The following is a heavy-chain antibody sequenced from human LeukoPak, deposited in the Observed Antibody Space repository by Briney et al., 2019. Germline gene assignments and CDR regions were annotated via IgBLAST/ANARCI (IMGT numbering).Heavy chain of an antibody. D-gene: IGHD6-19*01. J-gene: IGHJ4*02. V-gene: IGHV3-43*02. CDR2: ISGDGGST. CDR3: AKDRRDFSGWFF. CDR1: GFTFDDYA. Sequence: PGGSLRLSCAASGFTFDDYAMHWVRQAPGKGLEWVSLISGDGGSTYYADSVKGRFTISRDNSKNSLYLQMSSLRIEDTALYYCAKDRRDFSGWFFWGQGTLVTVSS.